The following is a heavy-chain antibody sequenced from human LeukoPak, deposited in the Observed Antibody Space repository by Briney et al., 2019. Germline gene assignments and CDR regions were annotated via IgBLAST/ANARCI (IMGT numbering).Heavy chain of an antibody. D-gene: IGHD6-13*01. CDR1: GFTFSSYG. Sequence: GGTLRLYCAASGFTFSSYGMSWVRQAPGKGLEWVANIKQDGSEKYYVDSVKGRFTISRDNAKNSLYLQMNSLRAEDTAVYYCARQIYSSSWYSWDYWGQGTLVTVSS. J-gene: IGHJ4*02. CDR3: ARQIYSSSWYSWDY. CDR2: IKQDGSEK. V-gene: IGHV3-7*01.